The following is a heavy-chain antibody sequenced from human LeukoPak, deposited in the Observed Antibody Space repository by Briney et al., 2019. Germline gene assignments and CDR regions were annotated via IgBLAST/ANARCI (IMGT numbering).Heavy chain of an antibody. Sequence: GGSLRLSCAVSGFTVSNNYMSWVREAPGKGLEWVSHIYSGGDTYHADSVKGRFTISRDHSKNTVYLQMNNLRVEDTAVYYCARDTGLWWGQGTLVTVSS. CDR1: GFTVSNNY. CDR3: ARDTGLW. J-gene: IGHJ4*02. V-gene: IGHV3-53*01. D-gene: IGHD2-21*01. CDR2: IYSGGDT.